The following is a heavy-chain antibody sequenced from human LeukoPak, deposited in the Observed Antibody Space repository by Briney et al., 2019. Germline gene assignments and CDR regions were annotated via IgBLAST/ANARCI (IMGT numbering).Heavy chain of an antibody. CDR2: IIPIFGTA. CDR3: ATAPYYYENAFDI. CDR1: GGTFSSYA. D-gene: IGHD3-22*01. J-gene: IGHJ3*02. Sequence: SVKVSCKASGGTFSSYAISWVRQAPGQGLEWMGGIIPIFGTANYAQKFQGRVTITADESTSTAYMELSSLRSEDTAVYYCATAPYYYENAFDIWGQGTMVTVSS. V-gene: IGHV1-69*01.